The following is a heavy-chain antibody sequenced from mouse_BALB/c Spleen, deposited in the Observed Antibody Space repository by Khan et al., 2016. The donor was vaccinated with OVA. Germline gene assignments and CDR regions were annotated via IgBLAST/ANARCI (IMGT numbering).Heavy chain of an antibody. CDR1: GFSLTDYG. CDR3: AKAFYAHYDAIDY. CDR2: IWGGGST. D-gene: IGHD2-10*01. J-gene: IGHJ4*01. V-gene: IGHV2-6-5*01. Sequence: VQLQESGPGLVAPSQSLSITCTVSGFSLTDYGVSWIRQPPGKGLEWLGVIWGGGSTYYNSALKSRLSISKDKSKSQVFLKMSSLQTDDTAMFYCAKAFYAHYDAIDYWGQGTSVTVSS.